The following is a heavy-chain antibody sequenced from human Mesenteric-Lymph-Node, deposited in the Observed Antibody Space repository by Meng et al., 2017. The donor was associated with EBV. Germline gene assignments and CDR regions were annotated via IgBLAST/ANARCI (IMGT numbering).Heavy chain of an antibody. J-gene: IGHJ4*02. D-gene: IGHD3-10*01. CDR1: GGSFTDHY. V-gene: IGHV4-34*01. Sequence: QVHLQQWGEGLLKPSETLSLTCTVYGGSFTDHYWTWIRQPPGKGLEWIAEINHSGGTNYNLSLKNRVTISIDLSKNHFSLKVSSVTAADTAVYYCARSSYGSGSYSPFDFWGEGNLVTVSS. CDR2: INHSGGT. CDR3: ARSSYGSGSYSPFDF.